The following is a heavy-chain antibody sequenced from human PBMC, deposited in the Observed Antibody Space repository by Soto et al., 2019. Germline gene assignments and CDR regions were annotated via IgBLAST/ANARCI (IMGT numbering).Heavy chain of an antibody. V-gene: IGHV3-23*01. CDR1: GFTFSNYA. J-gene: IGHJ4*02. CDR3: ARRLYCSSSSCYAVGY. CDR2: ISGSGDST. D-gene: IGHD2-2*01. Sequence: EVQLLESGGGLVQPGGSLRLSCAVSGFTFSNYAMSWVRQAPGKGLEWVSGISGSGDSTNYGDSVKGRFTISRDNAKNTLYLQMNSLRAEDTAVYYCARRLYCSSSSCYAVGYWGQGTLVTVSS.